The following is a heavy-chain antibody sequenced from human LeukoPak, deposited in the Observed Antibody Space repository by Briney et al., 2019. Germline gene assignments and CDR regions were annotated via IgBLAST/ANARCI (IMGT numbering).Heavy chain of an antibody. CDR1: GYTFTRYA. CDR2: INTNTGNP. D-gene: IGHD3-22*01. CDR3: AKAAYYYDSSGVDY. J-gene: IGHJ4*02. V-gene: IGHV7-4-1*02. Sequence: AWVKVSCKACGYTFTRYAMNWVRQAPGQGLEWVGWINTNTGNPTYAQGFTGGFVFSLDSSVSTAYLQISSLKAGDTAVYYCAKAAYYYDSSGVDYWGQGTLVTVSS.